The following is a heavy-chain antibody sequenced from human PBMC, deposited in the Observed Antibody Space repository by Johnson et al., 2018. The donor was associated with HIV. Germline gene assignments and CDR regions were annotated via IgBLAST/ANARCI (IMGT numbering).Heavy chain of an antibody. Sequence: VQLVESGGGLVQPGGSLRLSCAASGFTVSNKYMTWVRQSPWKGLEWVSVIYSGGSTYYADSVKGRFTISRDNSKNTLYLQMNSRRAEDTAVYYCARESGHAFDIWGQGTVVTVSS. J-gene: IGHJ3*02. V-gene: IGHV3-66*01. CDR2: IYSGGST. D-gene: IGHD3-3*01. CDR1: GFTVSNKY. CDR3: ARESGHAFDI.